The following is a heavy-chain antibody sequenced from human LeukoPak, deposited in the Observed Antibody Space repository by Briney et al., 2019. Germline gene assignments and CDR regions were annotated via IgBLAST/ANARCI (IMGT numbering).Heavy chain of an antibody. J-gene: IGHJ1*01. CDR1: GLTFSSYA. CDR3: ARAAAAAAEYFQH. CDR2: ISYDGSNK. D-gene: IGHD6-13*01. V-gene: IGHV3-30-3*01. Sequence: GGSLRLSCAASGLTFSSYAMHWVRQAPGKGLEWVAVISYDGSNKYYADSVKGRFTISRDNSKNTLYLQMNSLRAEDTAVYYCARAAAAAAEYFQHWGQGTLVTVSS.